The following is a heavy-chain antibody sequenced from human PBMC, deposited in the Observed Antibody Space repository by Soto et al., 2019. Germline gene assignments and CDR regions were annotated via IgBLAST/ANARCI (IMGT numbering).Heavy chain of an antibody. J-gene: IGHJ4*02. V-gene: IGHV1-46*01. D-gene: IGHD2-15*01. CDR3: ARAGYCSGGTCFHGNCDY. Sequence: QVQLVQSGAEVKRPGASVKVSCKASGYTFTTYYMHWVRQAPGQGLEWLGIINPNGGSTTYAQKFQGRDTMTRDTSRSTVYLELSSLRSEDTAVYYCARAGYCSGGTCFHGNCDYWGQGTLVTVSA. CDR1: GYTFTTYY. CDR2: INPNGGST.